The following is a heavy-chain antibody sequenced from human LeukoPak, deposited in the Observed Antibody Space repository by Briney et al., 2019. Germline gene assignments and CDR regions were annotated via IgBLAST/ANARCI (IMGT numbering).Heavy chain of an antibody. J-gene: IGHJ5*02. CDR3: AKWPYCSSTSCYTNWFDP. D-gene: IGHD2-2*01. CDR2: ISGSGGST. CDR1: GFTFSSYA. Sequence: PGGSLRLSCAASGFTFSSYAMSWVRQAPGKGLEWVSAISGSGGSTYYADSVEGRFTISRDNSKNTLYLQMNSLRAEDTAVYYCAKWPYCSSTSCYTNWFDPWGQGTLVTVSS. V-gene: IGHV3-23*01.